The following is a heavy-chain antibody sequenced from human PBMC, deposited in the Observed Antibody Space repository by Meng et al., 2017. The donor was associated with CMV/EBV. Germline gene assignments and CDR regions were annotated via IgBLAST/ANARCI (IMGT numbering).Heavy chain of an antibody. V-gene: IGHV4-39*07. Sequence: GSLRLSCTVSGGPISSSSYYWGWIRQPPGKGLEWIGSIYYSGSTYYNPSLKSRVTISVDTSKNQFSLKLSSVTAADTAVYYCARDDPVVPAATFFDYWGQGTLVTVSS. CDR3: ARDDPVVPAATFFDY. D-gene: IGHD2-2*01. CDR1: GGPISSSSYY. J-gene: IGHJ4*02. CDR2: IYYSGST.